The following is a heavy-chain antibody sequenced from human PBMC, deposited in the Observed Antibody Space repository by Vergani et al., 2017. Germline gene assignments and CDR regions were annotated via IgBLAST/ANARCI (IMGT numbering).Heavy chain of an antibody. CDR1: EYSFGNYW. CDR3: ARHTTYTDS. J-gene: IGHJ4*02. CDR2: IYPADSDT. Sequence: EVELVQSGPEMRKPGESLKISCKGSEYSFGNYWIGWVRQMPGKGLEWMGIIYPADSDTRYSPSFQGQLTISADKSISTAFLQWHSLKASDTALYYCARHTTYTDSWGQGTLVTVSS. D-gene: IGHD1-1*01. V-gene: IGHV5-51*01.